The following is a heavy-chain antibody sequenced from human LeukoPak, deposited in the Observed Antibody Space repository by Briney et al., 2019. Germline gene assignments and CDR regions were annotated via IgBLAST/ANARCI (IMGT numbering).Heavy chain of an antibody. D-gene: IGHD4-17*01. Sequence: SETLSLTCTVSGGSISSSSYYWGWIRQPPGKGLEWIGSIYYSGSTYYNPSLKSRVTISVDTSKNQFSLKLSSVTAADTAVYYCAKAASKRTDYGDYAFYYYMDVWGKGTTVTISS. CDR2: IYYSGST. CDR1: GGSISSSSYY. CDR3: AKAASKRTDYGDYAFYYYMDV. V-gene: IGHV4-39*01. J-gene: IGHJ6*03.